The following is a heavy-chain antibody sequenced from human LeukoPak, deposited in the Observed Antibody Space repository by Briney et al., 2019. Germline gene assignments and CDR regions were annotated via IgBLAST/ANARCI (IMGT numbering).Heavy chain of an antibody. D-gene: IGHD5/OR15-5a*01. J-gene: IGHJ3*02. CDR3: VREDSVNFPDAFDI. Sequence: GGSLRLSCAASGFTVSSKYISWVRQAPGKGLEWVSVIYDGGSADYADSVKGRFTISRDNSKSKVYLQMNSLRAEDTAVYYCVREDSVNFPDAFDIWGQGTMVTVSS. CDR1: GFTVSSKY. CDR2: IYDGGSA. V-gene: IGHV3-66*01.